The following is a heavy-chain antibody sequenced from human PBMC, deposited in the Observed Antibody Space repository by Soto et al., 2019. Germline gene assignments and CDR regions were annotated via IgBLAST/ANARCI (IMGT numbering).Heavy chain of an antibody. CDR3: ARGGGSGWDTFFDY. J-gene: IGHJ4*02. CDR2: INSDGSST. V-gene: IGHV3-74*01. Sequence: GGSLRLSCAASGFTFSSYWMHWVRQAPGKGLVWVSRINSDGSSTSYADSVKGRFTISRDNAKNTLYLQMHSLRAEDTAVYYCARGGGSGWDTFFDYCGKGTRVSASS. D-gene: IGHD6-19*01. CDR1: GFTFSSYW.